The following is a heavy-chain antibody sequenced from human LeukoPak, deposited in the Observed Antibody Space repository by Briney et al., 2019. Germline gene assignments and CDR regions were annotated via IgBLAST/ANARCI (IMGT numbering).Heavy chain of an antibody. Sequence: SETLSLTCTVSGGSISSSSYYWGWIRQPPGKGLEWIGSIYYSGSTYYNPSLKSRVTISVDTSKNQFSLKLSSVTAVDTAVYYCARGGCSSTSCYHYWGQGTLVTVSS. CDR2: IYYSGST. CDR3: ARGGCSSTSCYHY. CDR1: GGSISSSSYY. D-gene: IGHD2-2*01. V-gene: IGHV4-39*01. J-gene: IGHJ4*02.